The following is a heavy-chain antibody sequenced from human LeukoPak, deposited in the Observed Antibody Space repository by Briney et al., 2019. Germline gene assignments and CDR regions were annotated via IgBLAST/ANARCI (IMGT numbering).Heavy chain of an antibody. D-gene: IGHD3-10*01. J-gene: IGHJ4*02. CDR3: AREVEVPAATKYYYGSGSPFDY. CDR2: ISSSGSTI. V-gene: IGHV3-11*04. Sequence: GGSLRLSCAASGFTFSDYYMSWIRQAPGKGLEWVSYISSSGSTIYYADSVKGRFTISRDNAKNSLYLQMNSLRAEDTAVYYCAREVEVPAATKYYYGSGSPFDYWGQGTLVTVSS. CDR1: GFTFSDYY.